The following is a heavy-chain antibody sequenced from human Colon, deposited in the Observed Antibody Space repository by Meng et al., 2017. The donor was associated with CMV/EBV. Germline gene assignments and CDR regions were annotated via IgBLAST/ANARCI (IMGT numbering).Heavy chain of an antibody. Sequence: SDDVRGLRQAPGQGLEWVGMINPAADGPNYAQRFQDGVTMTSDTSASTVYMDLRSLRSDDTALYFCAREYCTTYRCSYNPHWYDPWGQGTLVTVSS. J-gene: IGHJ5*02. V-gene: IGHV1-46*02. D-gene: IGHD2-8*01. CDR1: SDD. CDR3: AREYCTTYRCSYNPHWYDP. CDR2: INPAADGP.